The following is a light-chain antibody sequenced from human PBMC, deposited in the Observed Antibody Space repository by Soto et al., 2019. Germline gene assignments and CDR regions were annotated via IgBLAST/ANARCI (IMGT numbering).Light chain of an antibody. J-gene: IGKJ1*01. CDR3: QHYNSYSEA. V-gene: IGKV1-5*03. CDR2: KAS. CDR1: ETISIW. Sequence: DIQMSQSPSTLSGSIGDRVTITCRASETISIWLAWYQQKPGKAPKLLMYKASTLKSGVPSRFSGSGSGTEFTLTISSLQPDDFATYYCQHYNSYSEAFGQGTKVDIK.